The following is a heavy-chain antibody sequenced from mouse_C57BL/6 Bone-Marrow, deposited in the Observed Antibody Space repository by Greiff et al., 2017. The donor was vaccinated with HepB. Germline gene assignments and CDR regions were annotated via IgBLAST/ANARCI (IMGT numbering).Heavy chain of an antibody. CDR2: ISDGGSYT. D-gene: IGHD2-4*01. J-gene: IGHJ3*01. Sequence: EVMLVESGGGLVKPGGSLKLSCAASGFTFSSYAMSWVRQTPEKRLEWVATISDGGSYTYYPDNVKGRFTISRDNAKNNLYLQMSHLKSEDTAMYYCARGWGLRRFAYWGQGTLVTVSA. CDR1: GFTFSSYA. CDR3: ARGWGLRRFAY. V-gene: IGHV5-4*03.